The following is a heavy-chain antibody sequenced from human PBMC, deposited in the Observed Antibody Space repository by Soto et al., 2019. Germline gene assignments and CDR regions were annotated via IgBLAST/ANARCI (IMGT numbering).Heavy chain of an antibody. CDR1: GFTFSSYG. V-gene: IGHV3-33*01. CDR3: ARDSENYGMDV. CDR2: IWYDGSNK. D-gene: IGHD3-10*01. J-gene: IGHJ6*02. Sequence: GGSLRRSCAASGFTFSSYGMHWVRQAPGKGLEWVAVIWYDGSNKYYADSVKGRFTISRDNSKNTLYLQMNSLRAEDTAVYYCARDSENYGMDVWGQGTTVTVSS.